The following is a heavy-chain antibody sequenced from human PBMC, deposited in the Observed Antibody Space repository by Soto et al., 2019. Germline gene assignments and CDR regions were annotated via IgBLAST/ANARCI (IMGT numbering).Heavy chain of an antibody. Sequence: QVQLVQSGAEVKKPGSSVKVSCKASGGTFSNYAISWLQQAPGQGLEWVGGIIPIFGTANYAQKFQARVSITADESTSTAYMELRSLRSEDTAVYYCARGAHYDSTGYYYFYWGQGTLVTVSS. D-gene: IGHD3-22*01. V-gene: IGHV1-69*01. CDR1: GGTFSNYA. J-gene: IGHJ4*02. CDR2: IIPIFGTA. CDR3: ARGAHYDSTGYYYFY.